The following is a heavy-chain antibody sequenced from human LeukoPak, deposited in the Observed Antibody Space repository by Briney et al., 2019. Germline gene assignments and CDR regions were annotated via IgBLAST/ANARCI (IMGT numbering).Heavy chain of an antibody. Sequence: SETLSLTCAVSGASVSGSNYYWGWIRQPPGKGLEWIGNIYSSGSTYYNASLQSRVTISIDTSKNQSSLRLNSVTAADTAMYYCAKSGGYGLIDYWGQGTRVTVSS. J-gene: IGHJ4*02. D-gene: IGHD1-26*01. CDR2: IYSSGST. CDR3: AKSGGYGLIDY. V-gene: IGHV4-39*01. CDR1: GASVSGSNYY.